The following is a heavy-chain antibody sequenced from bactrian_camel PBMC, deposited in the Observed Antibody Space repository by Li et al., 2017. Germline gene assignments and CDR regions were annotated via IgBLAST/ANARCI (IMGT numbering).Heavy chain of an antibody. J-gene: IGHJ4*01. CDR3: AARKTYGGSQPYDY. CDR2: INTGGSST. D-gene: IGHD6*01. CDR1: GLPDMRC. V-gene: IGHV3S1*01. Sequence: VQLVESGGGSVQAGGSLRLSCAASGLPDMRCMSWFRRGPGKGLEWVSRINTGGSSTYYADSVKGRFTISRDNAKNTVYLQLNSLKTEDMAMFYCAARKTYGGSQPYDYWSQGTQVTVS.